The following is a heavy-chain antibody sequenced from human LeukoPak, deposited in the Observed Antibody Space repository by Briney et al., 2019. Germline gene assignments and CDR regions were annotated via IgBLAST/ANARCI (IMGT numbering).Heavy chain of an antibody. CDR3: ARASSGWFVPLDY. V-gene: IGHV1-69*06. Sequence: GSSVKVSCKASGGTFTSNAISWVRQAPGQGVEWMGGIIPIFGTANYAQKFQGRVTITADKSTSTAYMEISSLRSENTAVYYCARASSGWFVPLDYWGQGTLVTVSS. J-gene: IGHJ4*02. D-gene: IGHD6-19*01. CDR2: IIPIFGTA. CDR1: GGTFTSNA.